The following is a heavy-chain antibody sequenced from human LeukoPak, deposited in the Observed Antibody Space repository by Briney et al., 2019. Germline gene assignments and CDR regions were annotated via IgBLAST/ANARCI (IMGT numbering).Heavy chain of an antibody. V-gene: IGHV5-51*01. CDR3: ARGVKMTTVTKYYYYYYMDV. Sequence: GESLKISCKGSGYSFTSYWIGWVRQMPGKGLEWMGIIYPGDSDTRYSPSFQGQVTISADKSISTAYLQWSSLKASDTAMYYCARGVKMTTVTKYYYYYYMDVWGKGTTVTVSS. D-gene: IGHD4-11*01. CDR2: IYPGDSDT. CDR1: GYSFTSYW. J-gene: IGHJ6*03.